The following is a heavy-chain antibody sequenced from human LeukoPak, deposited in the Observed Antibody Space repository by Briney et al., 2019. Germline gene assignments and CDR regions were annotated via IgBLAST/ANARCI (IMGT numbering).Heavy chain of an antibody. D-gene: IGHD3-10*01. CDR2: ISWDGGGT. CDR3: AKDMAAYYYASGNIDY. Sequence: PGGSLRLSCAASGFTFGDYAMHWVRQAPGKGLEWVSLISWDGGGTYYADSVKGRFSISRDNSKNSLYLQMNSLRAEDTALYYCAKDMAAYYYASGNIDYWGQGTLVTVSS. CDR1: GFTFGDYA. V-gene: IGHV3-43D*03. J-gene: IGHJ4*02.